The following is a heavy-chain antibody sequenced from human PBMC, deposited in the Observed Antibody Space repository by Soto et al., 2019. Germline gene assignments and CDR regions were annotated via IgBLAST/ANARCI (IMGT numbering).Heavy chain of an antibody. CDR2: IYYSGST. CDR3: ARESSNWFDP. CDR1: GGSVSSGSYY. V-gene: IGHV4-61*01. Sequence: QVQLQESGPGLVKPSETLSLTCTVSGGSVSSGSYYWSWIRQPPGKGLEWLGYIYYSGSTNYNRSLKSRVAISVDTSKNQFSLKLSSVTAADTAVYYCARESSNWFDPWGQGTLVTVSS. J-gene: IGHJ5*02.